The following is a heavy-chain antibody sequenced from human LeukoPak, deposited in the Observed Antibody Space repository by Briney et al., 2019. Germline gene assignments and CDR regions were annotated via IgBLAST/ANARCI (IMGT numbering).Heavy chain of an antibody. J-gene: IGHJ4*02. CDR3: ARVGYYSSGPFSYFDY. V-gene: IGHV3-66*02. D-gene: IGHD3-10*01. CDR2: IYGDGST. CDR1: GFTVSSNY. Sequence: GGSLRLSCAASGFTVSSNYMYWVRQAPGKGLEWVSVIYGDGSTYYADSVKGRFTISRDSSENTLYLQMNSLRVEDTAVYYCARVGYYSSGPFSYFDYWGQGTLVTVSS.